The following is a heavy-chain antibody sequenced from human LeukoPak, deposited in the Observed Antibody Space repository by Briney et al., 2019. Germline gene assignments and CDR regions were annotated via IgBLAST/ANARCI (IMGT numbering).Heavy chain of an antibody. CDR3: ARYARAGYYYDSSGYYLDY. Sequence: SETLSLTCTVSGGSISSSSYYWSWIRQPPGKGLEWIGYIYYSGSTNYNPSLKSRVTISVDTSKNQFSLKLSSVTAADTAVYYCARYARAGYYYDSSGYYLDYWGQGTLVTVSS. D-gene: IGHD3-22*01. CDR2: IYYSGST. J-gene: IGHJ4*02. V-gene: IGHV4-61*01. CDR1: GGSISSSSYY.